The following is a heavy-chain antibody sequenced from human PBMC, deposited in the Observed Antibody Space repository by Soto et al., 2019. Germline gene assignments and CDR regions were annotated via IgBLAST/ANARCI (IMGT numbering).Heavy chain of an antibody. CDR3: ARGYCTTNICDPWFDP. J-gene: IGHJ5*02. D-gene: IGHD2-8*01. Sequence: GASVKVSCKASGYTFTRYAIHSVRQAPGQSLEWMGWINPDTGKPKYSEKFQGQVTISADKSISTVYLQWSSLKASDTAMYYCARGYCTTNICDPWFDPWGQGTLVTVSS. CDR1: GYTFTRYA. V-gene: IGHV1-3*01. CDR2: INPDTGKP.